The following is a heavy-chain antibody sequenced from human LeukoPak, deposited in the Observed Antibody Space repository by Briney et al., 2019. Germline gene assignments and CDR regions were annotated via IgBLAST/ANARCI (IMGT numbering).Heavy chain of an antibody. Sequence: GGSLRLSCAASGFTFSSHAMNWVRQAPGKGLEWVSSISSNINYIQYADSVKGRFTISRDNAKNSLYLQMNSLRAEVTAVYYCARRNSGYSSSWYFNDYWGQGTLVTVSS. V-gene: IGHV3-21*01. CDR3: ARRNSGYSSSWYFNDY. CDR2: ISSNINYI. D-gene: IGHD6-13*01. CDR1: GFTFSSHA. J-gene: IGHJ4*02.